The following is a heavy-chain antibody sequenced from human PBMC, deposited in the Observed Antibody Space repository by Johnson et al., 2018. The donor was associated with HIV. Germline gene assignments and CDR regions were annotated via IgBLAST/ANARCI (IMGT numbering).Heavy chain of an antibody. CDR2: IFSVGNT. J-gene: IGHJ3*01. D-gene: IGHD5-18*01. CDR3: ARDGRDLVTRGGFDV. V-gene: IGHV3-66*02. Sequence: VQLVESGGGLVQSGESLRLSCAASGITVNTNYMSWVRRAPGKGLEWVSVIFSVGNTYYAASVTGRFTISRDNSRNMLYLQMNSLRPEDTAVYYCARDGRDLVTRGGFDVWGPGTVVTVSS. CDR1: GITVNTNY.